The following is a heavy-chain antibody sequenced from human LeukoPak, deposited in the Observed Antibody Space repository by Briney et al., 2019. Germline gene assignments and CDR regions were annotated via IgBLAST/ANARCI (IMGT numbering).Heavy chain of an antibody. Sequence: SVKVSCKASGFTSTNFAVQWVRQARGQRLEWIGWIIVGSGATKCAQDFQERVSITRDLSTSTLYMELRSLTSEDTAVYYCAADLSNPRMGASYLDSWGQGTLVTVSS. V-gene: IGHV1-58*01. CDR1: GFTSTNFA. D-gene: IGHD3-16*01. CDR3: AADLSNPRMGASYLDS. CDR2: IIVGSGAT. J-gene: IGHJ4*02.